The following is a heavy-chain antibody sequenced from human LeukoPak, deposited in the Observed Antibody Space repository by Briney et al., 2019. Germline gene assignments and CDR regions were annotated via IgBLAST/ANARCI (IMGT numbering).Heavy chain of an antibody. J-gene: IGHJ4*02. V-gene: IGHV3-33*08. D-gene: IGHD6-19*01. Sequence: GGSLRLPCAASGFTFSSYAMSWVRQAPGKGLEWVAVIWYDGSNKYYADSVKGRFTISRDNSKNTLYLQMNSLRAEDTAVYYCARDSSGDFDYWGQGTLVTVSS. CDR1: GFTFSSYA. CDR2: IWYDGSNK. CDR3: ARDSSGDFDY.